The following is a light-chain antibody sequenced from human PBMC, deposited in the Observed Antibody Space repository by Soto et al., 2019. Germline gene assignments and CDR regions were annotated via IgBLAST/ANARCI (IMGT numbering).Light chain of an antibody. J-gene: IGKJ5*01. V-gene: IGKV3D-20*02. CDR3: QQRHNWPIT. Sequence: EIVLTHSPRTLSLSPGEGATLSRSASQSVSSSSLAWYQQKPGQAPRLLMYGASSRATGIPDRFSGSGSGTDFTLTISSLEPADLGVYYCQQRHNWPITFGQGTRLEIK. CDR1: QSVSSSS. CDR2: GAS.